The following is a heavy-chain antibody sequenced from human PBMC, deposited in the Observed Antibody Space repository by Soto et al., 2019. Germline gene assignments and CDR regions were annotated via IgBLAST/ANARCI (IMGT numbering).Heavy chain of an antibody. V-gene: IGHV4-59*12. CDR1: GGSIDSYY. D-gene: IGHD3-22*01. Sequence: SETLSLTCTVSGGSIDSYYWSWIRQPPGKGLEWIGYIYYSGSTNYNPSLKSRVTISVDTSKNQFSLKLSSVTAADTAVYYCARVLDYYDSSGYYPYYFDYWGQGTLVTVSS. J-gene: IGHJ4*02. CDR3: ARVLDYYDSSGYYPYYFDY. CDR2: IYYSGST.